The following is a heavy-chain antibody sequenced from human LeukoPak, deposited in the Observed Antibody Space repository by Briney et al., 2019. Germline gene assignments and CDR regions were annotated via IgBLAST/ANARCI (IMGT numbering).Heavy chain of an antibody. D-gene: IGHD2-8*01. CDR1: GYTFIDYG. CDR3: ARMGSTDGY. J-gene: IGHJ4*02. Sequence: ASVKVSCKASGYTFIDYGISWVRQAPGQGLEWMGWISPYNGDTNYAQKFQGRVTMTRDTSTSTAYMELRSLRSDDTGVYYCARMGSTDGYWDQGTLVTVSS. CDR2: ISPYNGDT. V-gene: IGHV1-18*01.